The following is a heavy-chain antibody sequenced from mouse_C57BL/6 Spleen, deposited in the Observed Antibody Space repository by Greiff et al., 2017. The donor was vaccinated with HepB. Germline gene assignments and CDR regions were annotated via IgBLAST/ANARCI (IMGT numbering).Heavy chain of an antibody. CDR1: GYAFSSYW. CDR3: ARRRKDYYAMDY. J-gene: IGHJ4*01. Sequence: VKLQESGAELVKPGASVKISCKASGYAFSSYWMNWVKQRPGKGLEWIGQIYPGDGDTNYNGKFKGKATLTADKSSSTAYMQLSSLTSEDSAVYFCARRRKDYYAMDYWGQGTSVTVSS. CDR2: IYPGDGDT. V-gene: IGHV1-80*01.